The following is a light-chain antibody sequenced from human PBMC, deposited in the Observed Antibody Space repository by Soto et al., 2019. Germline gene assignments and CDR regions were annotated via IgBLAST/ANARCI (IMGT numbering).Light chain of an antibody. J-gene: IGLJ1*01. CDR2: DVN. CDR1: NSDVGGYNY. CDR3: SSYAGSNWYV. Sequence: QSVLTQPPSASGSPGQSVTISCTGTNSDVGGYNYVSWYQQYPGKAPKLIIYDVNERPSGVPDRFSGSKSGNTASLTVSGLQTADEADYYCSSYAGSNWYVFGTGTKLTVL. V-gene: IGLV2-8*01.